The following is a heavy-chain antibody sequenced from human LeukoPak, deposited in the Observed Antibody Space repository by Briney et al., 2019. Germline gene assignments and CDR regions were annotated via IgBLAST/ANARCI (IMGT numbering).Heavy chain of an antibody. CDR2: SGSGNGT. J-gene: IGHJ4*02. CDR1: GFTFRTYA. Sequence: GGSLRLSCKASGFTFRTYAMNWVRQAPGKGLEWLSGSGSGNGTYYADSVKGRFIISRDNSKNMVYLQMNSRTVEDTATYYCAKRTMSAFDSWGQGTLLIVSS. CDR3: AKRTMSAFDS. V-gene: IGHV3-23*05.